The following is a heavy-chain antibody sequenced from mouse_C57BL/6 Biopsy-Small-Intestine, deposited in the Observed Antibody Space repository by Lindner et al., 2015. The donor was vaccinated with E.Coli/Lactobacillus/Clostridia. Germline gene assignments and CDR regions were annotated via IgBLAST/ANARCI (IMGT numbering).Heavy chain of an antibody. V-gene: IGHV1-55*01. CDR2: ISTYNGNT. CDR1: GYTFTTYG. J-gene: IGHJ4*01. CDR3: ARDTRGDY. Sequence: SVKVSCKASGYTFTTYGITWVRQAPGQGLEWMGWISTYNGNTNYAQKLQGRVTMTTDSSTNTAYMELRSLTSDDMAVYYCARDTRGDYWGQGTLVTVSS.